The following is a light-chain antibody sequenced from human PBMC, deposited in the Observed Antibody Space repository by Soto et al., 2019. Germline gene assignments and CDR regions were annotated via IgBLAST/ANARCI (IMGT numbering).Light chain of an antibody. Sequence: EVALTKYPATLSFSPGERDTLSFRASQSVSSYLAWYPQKPGQAPRLLIYGASTRATGIPARFSGSGSGTEFTLTISSLQSEDFAVYYCQQYNNWPATFGQGTRLEI. V-gene: IGKV3-15*01. CDR1: QSVSSY. J-gene: IGKJ5*01. CDR3: QQYNNWPAT. CDR2: GAS.